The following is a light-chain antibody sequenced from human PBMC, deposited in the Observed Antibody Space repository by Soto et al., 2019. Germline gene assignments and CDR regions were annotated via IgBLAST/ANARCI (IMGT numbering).Light chain of an antibody. CDR2: EVS. CDR3: ITYTDKTYI. Sequence: QSVLTQPASVTGNPGQSIRISCTTSNIDVDAYKYISWYRQHPGAAPKIIIYEVSNRPSGISNRFSGSKSGNTASLTISGLQTEHEAEYSCITYTDKTYIFGSGTKVTVL. V-gene: IGLV2-14*01. CDR1: NIDVDAYKY. J-gene: IGLJ1*01.